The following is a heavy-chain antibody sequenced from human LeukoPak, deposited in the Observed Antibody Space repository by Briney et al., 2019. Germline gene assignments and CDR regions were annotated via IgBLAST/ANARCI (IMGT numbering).Heavy chain of an antibody. J-gene: IGHJ5*02. CDR2: ISDSGGSR. CDR1: GFAFSNQA. Sequence: PGASLRLSCAASGFAFSNQAMGWVRQASGKGLEWVSAISDSGGSRYYADSVKGRFTISRDNSKNTLFLQMNSLRAEHTAVYYCARGHSGVEWFDPWGQGTLVTVSS. D-gene: IGHD6-25*01. V-gene: IGHV3-23*01. CDR3: ARGHSGVEWFDP.